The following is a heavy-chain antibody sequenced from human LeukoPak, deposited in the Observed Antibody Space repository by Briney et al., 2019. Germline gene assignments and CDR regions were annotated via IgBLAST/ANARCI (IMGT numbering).Heavy chain of an antibody. Sequence: PSETLSLTCAVSGGSISSSNWWSWVRQPPGKGLEWIGEIYHSGSTNYNPSLKSRVTISVDKSKNQFSLKLSSVTAADTAVYYCARPIKPQQRGIALRYWGQGTLVTVSS. J-gene: IGHJ4*02. CDR2: IYHSGST. CDR1: GGSISSSNW. CDR3: ARPIKPQQRGIALRY. V-gene: IGHV4-4*02. D-gene: IGHD6-13*01.